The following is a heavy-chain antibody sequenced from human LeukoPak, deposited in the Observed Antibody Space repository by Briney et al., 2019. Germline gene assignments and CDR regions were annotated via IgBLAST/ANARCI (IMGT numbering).Heavy chain of an antibody. V-gene: IGHV1-8*01. D-gene: IGHD2-21*02. CDR3: ARYTSGGVTIDY. CDR2: MNANSGNT. Sequence: ASVKVSCKASGYTFTSYDINWVRQATGQGLEWMGWMNANSGNTGYAQKFQGRVTMTRNTSISTAYMELSSLRSEDTAVYYCARYTSGGVTIDYWGQGTLVTVSS. J-gene: IGHJ4*02. CDR1: GYTFTSYD.